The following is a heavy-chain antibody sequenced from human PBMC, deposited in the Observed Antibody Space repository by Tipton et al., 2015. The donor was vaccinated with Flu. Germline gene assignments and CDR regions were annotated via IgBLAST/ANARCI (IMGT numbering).Heavy chain of an antibody. CDR3: ARDHILATTKAFDY. J-gene: IGHJ4*02. CDR1: GFTFNYDG. V-gene: IGHV3-33*01. D-gene: IGHD5-12*01. CDR2: IWYDGSNT. Sequence: SLRLSCEASGFTFNYDGMNWVRQAPGKGLDWVASIWYDGSNTYYADSVKGRFTISRDNSKNTLYLQMNSLRADDTAAYYCARDHILATTKAFDYWGQGALVTVSS.